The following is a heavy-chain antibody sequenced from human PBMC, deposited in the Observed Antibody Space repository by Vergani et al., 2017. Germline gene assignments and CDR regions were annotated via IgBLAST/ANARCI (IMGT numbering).Heavy chain of an antibody. J-gene: IGHJ4*02. CDR3: ARAGEGYYYYIWGSYRLGY. D-gene: IGHD3-16*02. CDR1: GYTFTSYA. V-gene: IGHV1-18*01. Sequence: QVQLVQSGAEVKKPGASVKVSCKASGYTFTSYAMHWVRQAPGQGLEWMGWISAYNGNTNYAQKLQGRVTMTTDTSTSTAYMELRSLRSDDTAVYYCARAGEGYYYYIWGSYRLGYWGQGTLVTVSS. CDR2: ISAYNGNT.